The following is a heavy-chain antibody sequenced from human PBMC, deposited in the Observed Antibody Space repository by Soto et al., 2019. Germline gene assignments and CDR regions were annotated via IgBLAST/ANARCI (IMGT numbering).Heavy chain of an antibody. CDR2: ISANGDNV. D-gene: IGHD4-17*01. Sequence: PGGSLRLSCVASGFTVDDYAMHWVRQTPGKGLEWVSGISANGDNVDYADYIKGRFTISRDNAKNSLFLQMNSLRPEDTALFYCAKDMKWGGMTTIHYFDSWGQGTQVTVSS. J-gene: IGHJ4*02. V-gene: IGHV3-9*01. CDR3: AKDMKWGGMTTIHYFDS. CDR1: GFTVDDYA.